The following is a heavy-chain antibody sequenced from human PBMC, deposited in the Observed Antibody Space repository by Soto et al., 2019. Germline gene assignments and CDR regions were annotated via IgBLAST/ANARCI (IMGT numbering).Heavy chain of an antibody. D-gene: IGHD5-18*01. Sequence: PSETLSLTCSVSGDSINSDKYYWGWIRQPPGKGLEWIGRIYHSGNTNYNPSLHSRVTISVDKSKNHFSLNLSSVTAADTAVYYCSSQTYSYAWHHWGQGTQVTVSS. CDR3: SSQTYSYAWHH. J-gene: IGHJ5*02. V-gene: IGHV4-39*02. CDR2: IYHSGNT. CDR1: GDSINSDKYY.